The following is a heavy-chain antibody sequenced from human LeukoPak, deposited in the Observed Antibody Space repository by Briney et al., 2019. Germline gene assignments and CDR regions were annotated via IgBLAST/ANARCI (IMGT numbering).Heavy chain of an antibody. V-gene: IGHV4-59*01. CDR1: GGSISSYY. Sequence: LSETLSLTCTVSGGSISSYYWSWIRQPPGKGLEWIGYIYYSGSTNYNPSLKSRVTISVDTSKNQFSLKLSSVTAADTAVYYCVRVIGAPNYYYYMDVWGKGTTVTVSS. CDR3: VRVIGAPNYYYYMDV. J-gene: IGHJ6*03. D-gene: IGHD2-21*01. CDR2: IYYSGST.